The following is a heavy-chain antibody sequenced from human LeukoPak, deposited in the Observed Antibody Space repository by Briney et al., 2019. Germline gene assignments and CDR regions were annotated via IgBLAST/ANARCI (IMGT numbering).Heavy chain of an antibody. D-gene: IGHD2-2*02. Sequence: PGGSLRLSCAASGFTVNNNYMSWVRQAPGKGLEWVSIIYSGGSTYYADSVKGRFTISRDNSKNTLYLQMNSLRAEDTAVYYCAKAHVYCSSTSCYIFDYWGQGTLVTVSS. CDR2: IYSGGST. V-gene: IGHV3-66*01. J-gene: IGHJ4*02. CDR3: AKAHVYCSSTSCYIFDY. CDR1: GFTVNNNY.